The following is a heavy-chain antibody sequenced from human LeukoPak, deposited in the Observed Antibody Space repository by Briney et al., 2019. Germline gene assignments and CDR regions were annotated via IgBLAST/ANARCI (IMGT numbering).Heavy chain of an antibody. CDR3: ARVGRSNWFDP. Sequence: ASVKVSCKASGYTFTSYNMHWVRQAPGQELEWMGIINPSGGSTSYAQKFQGRVTMTRDTSTSTVYMELSSLRSEDTAVYYCARVGRSNWFDPWGQGTLVTVSS. D-gene: IGHD2-15*01. V-gene: IGHV1-46*01. J-gene: IGHJ5*02. CDR1: GYTFTSYN. CDR2: INPSGGST.